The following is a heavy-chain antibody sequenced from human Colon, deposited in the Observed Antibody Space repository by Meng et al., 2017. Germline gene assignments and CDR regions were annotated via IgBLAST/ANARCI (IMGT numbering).Heavy chain of an antibody. Sequence: GESLKISCAASGFSFGNYAMSWVRQAPGKGLEWISSISVNGRSTYYADSVKGRFTISRDISDKTVYLEMNSLRAGDTAIYYCAKQRGVTTVRGIDDWGQGVQVTVSS. D-gene: IGHD3-10*01. V-gene: IGHV3-23*01. CDR1: GFSFGNYA. CDR2: ISVNGRST. CDR3: AKQRGVTTVRGIDD. J-gene: IGHJ4*01.